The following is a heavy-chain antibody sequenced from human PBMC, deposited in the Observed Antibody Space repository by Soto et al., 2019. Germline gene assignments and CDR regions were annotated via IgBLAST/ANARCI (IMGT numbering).Heavy chain of an antibody. V-gene: IGHV4-39*01. CDR3: ARLPRIAAAMYYFDY. J-gene: IGHJ4*02. CDR2: VYYSGST. CDR1: GGSVSSSSYY. Sequence: SETLSLTCTVSGGSVSSSSYYWGWVRQPPGKGLEWIGSVYYSGSTYYNPSLESRVTISVDKSKNQFSLKLMSLSAADTAVYYCARLPRIAAAMYYFDYWGQGTLVTVSS. D-gene: IGHD6-13*01.